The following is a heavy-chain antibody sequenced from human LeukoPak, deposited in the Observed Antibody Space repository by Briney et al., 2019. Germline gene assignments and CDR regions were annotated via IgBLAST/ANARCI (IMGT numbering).Heavy chain of an antibody. CDR2: ISYSGST. CDR3: ARRVMNYDSSGYYFDY. V-gene: IGHV4-59*08. Sequence: SESLSLTCTVSGGSISSYYWSWIRQPPGKGLEWIGYISYSGSTNYNPSLKSRVTISVDASKNQFSLKMSSVTAADTAVYYCARRVMNYDSSGYYFDYWGQGTLVTVS. D-gene: IGHD3-22*01. J-gene: IGHJ4*02. CDR1: GGSISSYY.